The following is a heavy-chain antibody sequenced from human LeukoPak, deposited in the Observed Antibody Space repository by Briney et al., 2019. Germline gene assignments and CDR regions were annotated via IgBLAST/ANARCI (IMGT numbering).Heavy chain of an antibody. CDR1: EFSVSSNY. CDR3: LLGLGSYYGSH. D-gene: IGHD3-10*01. CDR2: IRYDGSNK. Sequence: PGGSLRLSCAASEFSVSSNYMTWVRQAPGKGLEWVAFIRYDGSNKYYADSVKGRFTISRDNSKNTLYLQMNSLRAEDTAVYYCLLGLGSYYGSHWGQGTLVTVSS. J-gene: IGHJ4*02. V-gene: IGHV3-30*02.